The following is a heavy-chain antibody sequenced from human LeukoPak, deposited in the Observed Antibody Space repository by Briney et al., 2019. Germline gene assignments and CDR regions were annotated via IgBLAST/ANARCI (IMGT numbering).Heavy chain of an antibody. J-gene: IGHJ3*02. CDR1: RFTFSDYW. Sequence: GGSLRLSCAASRFTFSDYWMHWVRQAPGKGLVWVSRINSDASRPSYADSVKGRFTISRDNAKNTLYLQMNSLRVEDTALYYCARETREAGSGDHQTDSFAIWGQGTMVSVSS. CDR3: ARETREAGSGDHQTDSFAI. CDR2: INSDASRP. D-gene: IGHD2-15*01. V-gene: IGHV3-74*01.